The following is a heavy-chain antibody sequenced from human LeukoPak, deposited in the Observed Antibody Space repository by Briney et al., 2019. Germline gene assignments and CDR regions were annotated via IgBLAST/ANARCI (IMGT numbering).Heavy chain of an antibody. Sequence: SETLSLTCAVYGGSFSGYYWSWIRQPPGKGLEWIGEINHSGSTNYSPSLKSRVTISLDTSKNQFSLKLSSVTAADTAVYYCARTMIRGALGALPHWGQGTLVTVSS. V-gene: IGHV4-34*01. CDR2: INHSGST. J-gene: IGHJ1*01. CDR3: ARTMIRGALGALPH. CDR1: GGSFSGYY. D-gene: IGHD3-10*01.